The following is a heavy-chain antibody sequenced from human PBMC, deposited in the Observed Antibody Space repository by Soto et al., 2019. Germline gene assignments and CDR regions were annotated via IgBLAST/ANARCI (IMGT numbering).Heavy chain of an antibody. CDR1: GYSFTNNW. CDR2: IDPSDSFT. Sequence: VQLVQSGAEVKKPGESLRISCKASGYSFTNNWISWVRQTPGKGLEWMGRIDPSDSFTSYSPSFEGHVTISGDKSTSTAYVQWSSLKSSDTAIYYCARHDCNGDSCYLSPFGYWGQGTLVTVSS. CDR3: ARHDCNGDSCYLSPFGY. J-gene: IGHJ4*02. V-gene: IGHV5-10-1*03. D-gene: IGHD2-15*01.